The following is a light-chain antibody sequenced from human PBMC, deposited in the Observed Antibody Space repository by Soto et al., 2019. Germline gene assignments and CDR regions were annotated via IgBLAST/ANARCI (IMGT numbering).Light chain of an antibody. J-gene: IGKJ2*01. CDR2: AAP. CDR3: QQSLTIPYT. Sequence: DIQMTQSPSSLSASVGDRVNITCRASQTISTHLNWYQRKPGKAPKLLIYAAPTLQSGVPSRFSGSGSGTDFTLTINSLQPEDFATYYCQQSLTIPYTFGQGTKLEIK. V-gene: IGKV1-39*01. CDR1: QTISTH.